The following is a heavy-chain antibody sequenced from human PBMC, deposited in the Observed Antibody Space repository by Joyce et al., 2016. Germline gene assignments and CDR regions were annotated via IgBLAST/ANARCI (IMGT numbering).Heavy chain of an antibody. CDR3: AKGTYGYSFIDY. CDR2: ISESGGTT. D-gene: IGHD5-18*01. V-gene: IGHV3-23*01. Sequence: DVQLLGSGGGLVQPGGSQTLSCAASGFTFSSYAMSWGRQAPGKGLEWVSVISESGGTTDYADVVKGRFTISRDNSKNALYLQMNSLRAEDTAVYYCAKGTYGYSFIDYWGQGIVVIVSS. J-gene: IGHJ4*02. CDR1: GFTFSSYA.